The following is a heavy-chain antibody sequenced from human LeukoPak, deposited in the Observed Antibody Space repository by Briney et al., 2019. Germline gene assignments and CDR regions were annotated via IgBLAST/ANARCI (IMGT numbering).Heavy chain of an antibody. D-gene: IGHD2-8*01. V-gene: IGHV3-7*01. CDR2: IKHDGSEK. J-gene: IGHJ6*02. CDR1: GFSFSSYW. CDR3: ARGSLRGRCTNGVCYEGYYYYGMDV. Sequence: GGSLRLSCAASGFSFSSYWMSWVRQAPGKGLEWVANIKHDGSEKYYADSVKGRFTISRDNSKNTLYLQMNGLRAEDTAVYYCARGSLRGRCTNGVCYEGYYYYGMDVWGQGTTVTVSS.